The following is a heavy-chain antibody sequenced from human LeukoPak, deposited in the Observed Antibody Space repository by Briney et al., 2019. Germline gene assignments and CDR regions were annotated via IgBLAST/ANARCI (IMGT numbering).Heavy chain of an antibody. CDR3: ARVTSTSWYECFDY. CDR1: GYTFTNYN. CDR2: INPSGYSA. D-gene: IGHD6-13*01. J-gene: IGHJ4*02. V-gene: IGHV1-46*01. Sequence: GASVTVSCKASGYTFTNYNMHWVRQAPGQGLEWMGAINPSGYSANFAQTFQRTVTMTTDTSTSTVYMELSSLRSEDTAVYYCARVTSTSWYECFDYWGQGTLVTVSS.